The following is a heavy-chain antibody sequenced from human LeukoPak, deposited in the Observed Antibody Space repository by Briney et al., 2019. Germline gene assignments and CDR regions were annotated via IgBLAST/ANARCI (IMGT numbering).Heavy chain of an antibody. V-gene: IGHV4-30-4*01. Sequence: SQTLSLTCTVSGGSISSGDYYWSWIRQPPGKGLEWIGYIYYSGSTYYNPSLKSRVTISVDTSKNQFSLKLSSVTAADTAVYYCARGRSYGDYFDYWGQGTLVAVSS. CDR2: IYYSGST. CDR3: ARGRSYGDYFDY. D-gene: IGHD1-26*01. CDR1: GGSISSGDYY. J-gene: IGHJ4*02.